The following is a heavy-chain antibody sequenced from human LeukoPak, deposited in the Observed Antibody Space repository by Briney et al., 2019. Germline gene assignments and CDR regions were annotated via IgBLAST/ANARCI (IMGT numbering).Heavy chain of an antibody. CDR2: IITIFSTA. V-gene: IGHV1-69*05. Sequence: WASVNVSFNASGAAFISYAISWIRHPQAQGQEWMGRIITIFSTANYSQKFQGRVTTTTDESTSIAYMELSSLRSGDTAVYYCARVTDSSREAFDIWGQGTMVTVSS. J-gene: IGHJ3*02. CDR3: ARVTDSSREAFDI. CDR1: GAAFISYA. D-gene: IGHD6-13*01.